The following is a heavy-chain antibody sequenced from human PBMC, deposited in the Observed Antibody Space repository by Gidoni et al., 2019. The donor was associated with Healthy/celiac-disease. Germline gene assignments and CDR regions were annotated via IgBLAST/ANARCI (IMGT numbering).Heavy chain of an antibody. V-gene: IGHV4-39*01. CDR3: ARHGGATGELDY. CDR2: IYYSGST. J-gene: IGHJ4*02. Sequence: QLQLQESGPGLVKPSETLSLTCTVSGGSLSSSSSYWGWIRQPPGKGLEWIGSIYYSGSTYYNPSLKSRVTISVDTSKNQFSLKLSSVTAADTAVYYCARHGGATGELDYWGQGTLVTVSS. CDR1: GGSLSSSSSY. D-gene: IGHD7-27*01.